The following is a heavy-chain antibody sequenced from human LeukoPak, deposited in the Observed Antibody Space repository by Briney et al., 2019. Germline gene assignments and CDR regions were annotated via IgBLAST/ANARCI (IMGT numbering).Heavy chain of an antibody. CDR3: ARDLGRAFSEYFDY. J-gene: IGHJ4*02. CDR1: GYTFSSHG. Sequence: ASVKVSCKASGYTFSSHGISWVRQAPGQPLEWIGWISTYTDKTNYAQNLQDRVTMTTDRFTNTVYMELGSLSSDDTAMYYCARDLGRAFSEYFDYWGQGSLVTVSS. D-gene: IGHD6-6*01. CDR2: ISTYTDKT. V-gene: IGHV1-18*04.